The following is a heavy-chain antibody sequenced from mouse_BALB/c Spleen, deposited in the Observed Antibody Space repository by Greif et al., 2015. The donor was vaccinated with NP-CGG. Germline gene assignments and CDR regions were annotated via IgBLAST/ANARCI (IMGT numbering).Heavy chain of an antibody. CDR2: INPSNGGA. CDR3: TRGRRRDFDC. J-gene: IGHJ2*01. D-gene: IGHD1-2*01. Sequence: GQLVESGAELVKPGASVKLSCKASGYTFISYYMYWVKQRPGQGLEWIGEINPSNGGANLNEKFKSKATLAVDKSSSTASMQLNSLTSEASAVYFCTRGRRRDFDCWGQGTTLTVSS. CDR1: GYTFISYY. V-gene: IGHV1S81*02.